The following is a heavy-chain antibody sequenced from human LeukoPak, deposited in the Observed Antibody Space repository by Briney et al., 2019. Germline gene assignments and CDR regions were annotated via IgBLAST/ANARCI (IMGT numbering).Heavy chain of an antibody. CDR3: AREVEYYDSSGYRPHAFDI. CDR1: GGSIISSNHY. Sequence: SETLSLTCTVSGGSIISSNHYWGWTRQPPGKGLEWFGSISYSGGTAYNPSLRSRITISVDTSKNQFSLKVNSVTAADTAVYYCAREVEYYDSSGYRPHAFDIWGQGTLVTVSS. J-gene: IGHJ3*02. CDR2: ISYSGGT. D-gene: IGHD3-22*01. V-gene: IGHV4-39*02.